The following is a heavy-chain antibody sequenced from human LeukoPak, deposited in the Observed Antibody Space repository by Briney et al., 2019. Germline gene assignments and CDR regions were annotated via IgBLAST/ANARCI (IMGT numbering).Heavy chain of an antibody. D-gene: IGHD3-10*01. CDR1: GFTFSSYS. J-gene: IGHJ3*02. CDR2: ISSSSSYI. Sequence: GGSLRLSCAASGFTFSSYSMNWVRQAPGKGLEWVSSISSSSSYIYYADSVKGRFTISRDNAKNSLYLQMNSLRAEGTAVYYCGVTMVRGVIGGDAFDIWGQGTMVTVSS. CDR3: GVTMVRGVIGGDAFDI. V-gene: IGHV3-21*01.